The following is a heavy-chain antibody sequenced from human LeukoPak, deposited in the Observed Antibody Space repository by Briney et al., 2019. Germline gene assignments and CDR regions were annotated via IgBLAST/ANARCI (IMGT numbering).Heavy chain of an antibody. Sequence: GGSLRLSCAASGFTVSTNYMSWVRQAPGKGLEWVSVIYSGGSTYYAAFVKGRFTISRDNSKNTLYLQMNSLRAEDTATYYCAAFPGAVADTRNYWGRGTLVTVSS. D-gene: IGHD6-19*01. CDR1: GFTVSTNY. CDR3: AAFPGAVADTRNY. J-gene: IGHJ4*02. CDR2: IYSGGST. V-gene: IGHV3-66*01.